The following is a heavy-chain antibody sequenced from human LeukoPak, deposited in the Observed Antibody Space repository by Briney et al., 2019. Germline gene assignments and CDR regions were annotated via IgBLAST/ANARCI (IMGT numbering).Heavy chain of an antibody. CDR3: ARVVAVTGTPVYYMDV. Sequence: EASVKVSCKASVYTFTGYYMHWVRQAPGQGLEWMGWINPNSGGTNYAQKFQGRVTMTRDTSISTAYMDLNRLRSDDTAVYYCARVVAVTGTPVYYMDVWGKGTTVTVSS. V-gene: IGHV1-2*02. D-gene: IGHD6-19*01. J-gene: IGHJ6*03. CDR1: VYTFTGYY. CDR2: INPNSGGT.